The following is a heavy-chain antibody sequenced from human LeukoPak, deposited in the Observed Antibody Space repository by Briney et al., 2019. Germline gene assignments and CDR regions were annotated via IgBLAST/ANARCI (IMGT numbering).Heavy chain of an antibody. V-gene: IGHV1-2*02. J-gene: IGHJ6*02. CDR3: ARDRPPDIVVVPAARRGYYYGMDV. CDR2: INPNSGGT. CDR1: GYTFTGYY. D-gene: IGHD2-2*01. Sequence: ASVKVSCKASGYTFTGYYMHWVRQAPGQGLEWMGWINPNSGGTNYAQKLQGRVTMTTDTSTSTAYMELRSLRSDDTAVYYCARDRPPDIVVVPAARRGYYYGMDVWGQGTTVTVSS.